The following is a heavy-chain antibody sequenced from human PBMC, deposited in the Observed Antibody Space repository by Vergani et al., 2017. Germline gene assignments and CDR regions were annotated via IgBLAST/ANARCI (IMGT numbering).Heavy chain of an antibody. V-gene: IGHV3-48*03. J-gene: IGHJ5*02. Sequence: EVQVVESGGGLVQPGGSLRLSCAGSGFTFRSYEMNWVRQAPGKGLEWVLYISSSGSTIYYADSVKGRFTISRDNAKNSLYLQMNSLRAEDTAVYYCARASITIKQNWFDPWGQGTLVTVSS. CDR2: ISSSGSTI. D-gene: IGHD3-3*01. CDR3: ARASITIKQNWFDP. CDR1: GFTFRSYE.